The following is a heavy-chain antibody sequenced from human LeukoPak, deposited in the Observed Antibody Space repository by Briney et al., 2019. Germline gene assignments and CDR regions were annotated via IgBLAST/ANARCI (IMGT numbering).Heavy chain of an antibody. V-gene: IGHV4-30-2*01. CDR2: IYHSGST. D-gene: IGHD3-3*01. J-gene: IGHJ4*02. CDR3: ARDSSAFWSGYLFDY. CDR1: GGSISSGGYY. Sequence: SETLSLTRTVSGGSISSGGYYWSWIRQPPGKGLEWIGYIYHSGSTYYNPSLKSRVTISVDRSKNQFSLKLSSVTAADTAVYYCARDSSAFWSGYLFDYWGQGTLVTVSS.